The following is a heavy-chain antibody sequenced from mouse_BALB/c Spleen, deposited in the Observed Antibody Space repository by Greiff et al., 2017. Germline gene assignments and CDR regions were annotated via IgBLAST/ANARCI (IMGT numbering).Heavy chain of an antibody. D-gene: IGHD2-14*01. CDR3: TRAYYRYDGFAY. V-gene: IGHV1S81*02. CDR2: INPSNGGT. CDR1: GYTFTSYY. J-gene: IGHJ3*01. Sequence: QVHVKQSGAELVKPGASVKLSCKASGYTFTSYYMYWVKQRPGQGLEWIGEINPSNGGTNFNEKFKSKATLTVDKSSSTAYMQLSSLTSEDSAVYYCTRAYYRYDGFAYWGQGTLVTVSA.